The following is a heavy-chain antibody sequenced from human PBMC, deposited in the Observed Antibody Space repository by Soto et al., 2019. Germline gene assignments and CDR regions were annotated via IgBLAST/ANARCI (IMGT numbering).Heavy chain of an antibody. D-gene: IGHD3-3*01. Sequence: QVQLQESGPGLVKPSETLSLTCTVSGGSVSSGSYYWSWIRQPPGKGLEWIGYIYYSGSTNYNPSLKSRVTISVDTSKNQFSLKLSSVTAADTAVYYCARAMTFTIFGVVTNYGMDVWGQGTTVTVSS. CDR1: GGSVSSGSYY. CDR3: ARAMTFTIFGVVTNYGMDV. CDR2: IYYSGST. V-gene: IGHV4-61*01. J-gene: IGHJ6*02.